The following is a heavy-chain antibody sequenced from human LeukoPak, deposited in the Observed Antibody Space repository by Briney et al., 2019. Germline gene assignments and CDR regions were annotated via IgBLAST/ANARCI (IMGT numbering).Heavy chain of an antibody. CDR2: IYPGDSDT. V-gene: IGHV5-51*01. CDR3: ARHGIHGDYVADY. D-gene: IGHD4-17*01. CDR1: GCSFTSYW. J-gene: IGHJ4*02. Sequence: GESLKISCRGSGCSFTSYWIGWVRQMPGKGLEWMGIIYPGDSDTRYSPSFQGQVTISADKSISTAYLQWSSLKASDTAMYYCARHGIHGDYVADYWGQGTLVTVSS.